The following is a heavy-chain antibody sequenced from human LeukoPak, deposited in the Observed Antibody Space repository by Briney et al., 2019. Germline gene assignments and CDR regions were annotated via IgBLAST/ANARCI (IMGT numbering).Heavy chain of an antibody. J-gene: IGHJ4*02. Sequence: ASVKVSCKASGYTFTNYGINWVRQATGQGLEWMGWMNPNSGNTGYAQKFQGRVTMTRNTSISTAYMELSSLRSEDTAVYYCARGMDSSTYSHYWGQGTLVTVSS. CDR3: ARGMDSSTYSHY. CDR2: MNPNSGNT. CDR1: GYTFTNYG. D-gene: IGHD2-15*01. V-gene: IGHV1-8*02.